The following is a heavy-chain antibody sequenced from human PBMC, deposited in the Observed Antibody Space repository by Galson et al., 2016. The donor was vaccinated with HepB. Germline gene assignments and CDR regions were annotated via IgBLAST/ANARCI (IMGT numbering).Heavy chain of an antibody. CDR1: GFTFNTYW. Sequence: SLRLSCAASGFTFNTYWMHWVRQGPGKGLVWVSRINPGGSVTTYADSMKGRFTISRDNAKNTLYLQMNSLRAEDTAVYYCARGGTVDSWGQGSLVTVSS. D-gene: IGHD3-16*01. CDR3: ARGGTVDS. J-gene: IGHJ4*02. V-gene: IGHV3-74*03. CDR2: INPGGSVT.